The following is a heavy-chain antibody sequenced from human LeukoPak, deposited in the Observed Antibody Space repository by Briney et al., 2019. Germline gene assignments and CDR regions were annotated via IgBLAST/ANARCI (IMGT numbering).Heavy chain of an antibody. CDR1: GFSVSSNY. V-gene: IGHV3-66*04. D-gene: IGHD5-18*01. Sequence: PGGSLRLSCAASGFSVSSNYMSWVRQAPGKGLEWVSVIYSGGDTHYADSVKGRFTISRDNSKDTLYLQMNSLRAEDTAVYYCARLYSHTGDYWGQGTLVTVSS. CDR2: IYSGGDT. CDR3: ARLYSHTGDY. J-gene: IGHJ4*02.